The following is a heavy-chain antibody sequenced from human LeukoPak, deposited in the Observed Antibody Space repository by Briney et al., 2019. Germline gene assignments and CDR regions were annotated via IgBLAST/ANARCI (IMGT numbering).Heavy chain of an antibody. CDR2: IGGRGDNT. V-gene: IGHV3-23*01. Sequence: PGGSLRLSCGASGFTFKRFCMSWVRQAPEKGLEWVSAIGGRGDNTWYADSAKGRFTISRDNSKNTLYLQMDSLRAEDTAMYYCAKDLWASETVICTSRLPDSWGQGTLVIVSS. CDR3: AKDLWASETVICTSRLPDS. J-gene: IGHJ4*02. D-gene: IGHD2-21*01. CDR1: GFTFKRFC.